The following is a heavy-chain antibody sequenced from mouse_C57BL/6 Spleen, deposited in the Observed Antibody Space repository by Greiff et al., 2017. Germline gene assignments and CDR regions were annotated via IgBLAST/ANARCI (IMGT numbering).Heavy chain of an antibody. Sequence: DVHLVESGGGLVQPGGSLKLSCAASGFTFSDYYMYWVRQTPEKRLEWVAYISNGGGSTYYPDTVKGRFTISRDNAKNTLYLQMSRLKSEDTAMYYCARLSRGWYFDVWGTGTTVTVSS. CDR3: ARLSRGWYFDV. J-gene: IGHJ1*03. CDR2: ISNGGGST. CDR1: GFTFSDYY. V-gene: IGHV5-12*01.